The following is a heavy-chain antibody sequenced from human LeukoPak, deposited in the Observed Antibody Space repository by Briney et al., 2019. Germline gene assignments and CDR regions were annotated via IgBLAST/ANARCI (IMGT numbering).Heavy chain of an antibody. V-gene: IGHV4-59*01. CDR3: ARGANYGDYSDYYYGMDV. J-gene: IGHJ6*02. D-gene: IGHD4-17*01. Sequence: SETLSLTCTVSGGSISSYYWSWIRQPPGKGLEWIGYIYYSGSTNYNPSLKSRVTISVDTSKNQFSLKPSSVTAEDTAVYYCARGANYGDYSDYYYGMDVWGQGTTVTVSS. CDR1: GGSISSYY. CDR2: IYYSGST.